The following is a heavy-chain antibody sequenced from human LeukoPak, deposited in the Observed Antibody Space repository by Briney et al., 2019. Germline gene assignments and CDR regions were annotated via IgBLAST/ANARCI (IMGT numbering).Heavy chain of an antibody. D-gene: IGHD2-8*01. CDR1: GGSVSRGGYY. V-gene: IGHV4-31*03. Sequence: SETLSLTCTVSGGSVSRGGYYWNWIRQHPGKGLEWIGFTSYSEGTYYNPSLMSRITISVDRSQNQFSLKLSSVTAADTAVYYCARDREVSGYYYYGMDVWGQGTTVTVSS. CDR3: ARDREVSGYYYYGMDV. CDR2: TSYSEGT. J-gene: IGHJ6*02.